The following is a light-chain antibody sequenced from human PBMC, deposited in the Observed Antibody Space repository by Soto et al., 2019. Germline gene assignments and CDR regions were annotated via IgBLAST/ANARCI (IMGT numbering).Light chain of an antibody. CDR2: KAS. CDR1: QNIRSW. V-gene: IGKV1-5*03. Sequence: DIQMTQSPSTLSASVGDRVTITCRASQNIRSWLAWYQQKPGKAPKLLIYKASSLESGVPSRFSGSGSGTEFTLTISSLQPHDFATYYCQQYASYWTFGQGTKVEIK. J-gene: IGKJ1*01. CDR3: QQYASYWT.